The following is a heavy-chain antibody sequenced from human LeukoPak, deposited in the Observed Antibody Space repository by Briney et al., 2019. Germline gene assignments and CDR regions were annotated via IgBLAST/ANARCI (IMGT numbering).Heavy chain of an antibody. D-gene: IGHD2-21*01. Sequence: PGGSLRLSCAASGLTFSSYSMNWVRQAPGKGLEWVSSISSSSSYIYYADSVKGRFTISRDNAKNSLYLQINSLRAEDTAVYYCARVVVIAPYDAFDIWGQGTMVTVSS. CDR1: GLTFSSYS. CDR3: ARVVVIAPYDAFDI. CDR2: ISSSSSYI. V-gene: IGHV3-21*01. J-gene: IGHJ3*02.